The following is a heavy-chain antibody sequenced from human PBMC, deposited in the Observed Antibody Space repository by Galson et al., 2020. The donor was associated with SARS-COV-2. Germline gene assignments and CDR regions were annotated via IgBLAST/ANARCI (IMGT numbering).Heavy chain of an antibody. CDR2: INSSGST. D-gene: IGHD2-21*02. CDR1: GGSFSGYY. Sequence: SETLSLTCAVYGGSFSGYYWSWIRQPPGKGLEWIGEINSSGSTNYNPSLKSRVTISVDTSTNHFSLKLSSVTAADTAVYYCAREENFFLGLTATRMCYFDYWGQGTLATVSS. J-gene: IGHJ4*02. V-gene: IGHV4-34*01. CDR3: AREENFFLGLTATRMCYFDY.